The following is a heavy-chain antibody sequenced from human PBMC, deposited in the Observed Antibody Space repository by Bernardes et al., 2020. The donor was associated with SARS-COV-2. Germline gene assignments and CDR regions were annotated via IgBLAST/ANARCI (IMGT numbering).Heavy chain of an antibody. CDR2: LYSGGTT. CDR3: ARGVSEGWYFDL. CDR1: GFTISNKY. V-gene: IGHV3-53*01. Sequence: GWSLRLSCAASGFTISNKYMIWVRQAPGKGLEWVSFLYSGGTTYNADSVKGRFTISRDSSKNMLYLQMNSLRAEDTAVYYCARGVSEGWYFDLWGRGTLVTVSS. D-gene: IGHD2-21*01. J-gene: IGHJ2*01.